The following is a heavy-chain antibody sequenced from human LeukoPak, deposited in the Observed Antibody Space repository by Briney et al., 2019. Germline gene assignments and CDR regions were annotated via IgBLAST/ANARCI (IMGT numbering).Heavy chain of an antibody. CDR1: GYSISSGYY. CDR2: IYHSGST. Sequence: SETLSLTCTVSGYSISSGYYWGWIRQPPGKGLEWIGSIYHSGSTYYNPSLKSRVTISVDTSKNQFSLKLSSVTAADTAVYYCAGDLHSSWLFPFDYWGQGTLVTVSS. CDR3: AGDLHSSWLFPFDY. D-gene: IGHD3-22*01. V-gene: IGHV4-38-2*02. J-gene: IGHJ4*02.